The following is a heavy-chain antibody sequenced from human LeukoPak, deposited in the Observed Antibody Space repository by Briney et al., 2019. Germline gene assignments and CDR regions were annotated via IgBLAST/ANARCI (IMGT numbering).Heavy chain of an antibody. V-gene: IGHV4-59*01. CDR3: ARARSYYYGSGSYPPEFAFDI. D-gene: IGHD3-10*01. Sequence: SETLSLTCTVSGGSISSYYWSWIRQPPGKGLEWIGYIYYSGSTNYNPSLKSRVTISVDTSKNQFPLKLSSVTAADTAVYYCARARSYYYGSGSYPPEFAFDIWGQGTMVTVSS. J-gene: IGHJ3*02. CDR1: GGSISSYY. CDR2: IYYSGST.